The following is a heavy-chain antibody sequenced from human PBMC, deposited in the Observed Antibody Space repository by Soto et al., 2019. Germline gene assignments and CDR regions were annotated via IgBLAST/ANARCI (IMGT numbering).Heavy chain of an antibody. J-gene: IGHJ4*02. Sequence: SETLSLTCTVSGGSISSYHWSWIRQPPGKGLEWIGYIYYSGSTNYNPSLKSRVTISVDTSKNQFSLKLSSVTAADTAVYYCARAGMIVGATTYYFDYWGQGTLVTVSS. CDR1: GGSISSYH. V-gene: IGHV4-59*01. CDR2: IYYSGST. CDR3: ARAGMIVGATTYYFDY. D-gene: IGHD1-26*01.